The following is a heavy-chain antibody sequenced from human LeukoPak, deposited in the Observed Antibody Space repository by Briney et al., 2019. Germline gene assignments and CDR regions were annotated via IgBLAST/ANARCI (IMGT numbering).Heavy chain of an antibody. Sequence: GASVKVSCKASGYTFTSYGINWVRQAPGQGLEWMGWISAYNGNTNYAQKLQGRVTMTTDTSTSTAYMELRSLRSDDTAVYYCARDSVWFGESKAFDIWGQGTMVTVSS. CDR2: ISAYNGNT. D-gene: IGHD3-10*01. CDR3: ARDSVWFGESKAFDI. J-gene: IGHJ3*02. V-gene: IGHV1-18*01. CDR1: GYTFTSYG.